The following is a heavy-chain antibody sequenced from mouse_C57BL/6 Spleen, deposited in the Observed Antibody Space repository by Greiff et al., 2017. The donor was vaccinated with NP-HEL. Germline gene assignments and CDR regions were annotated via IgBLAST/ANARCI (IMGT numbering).Heavy chain of an antibody. CDR1: GYTFNRYW. CDR3: ARGYDYDEVYFDY. Sequence: QVPLQQPGAELVKPGASVKMSCKASGYTFNRYWITWVKQRPGQGLEWLGDLYPGSGSTNYNEKFKSKATLTVDTSSSTAYMQLSSLTSEDSAVYYCARGYDYDEVYFDYWGQGTTLTVSS. D-gene: IGHD2-4*01. CDR2: LYPGSGST. V-gene: IGHV1-55*01. J-gene: IGHJ2*01.